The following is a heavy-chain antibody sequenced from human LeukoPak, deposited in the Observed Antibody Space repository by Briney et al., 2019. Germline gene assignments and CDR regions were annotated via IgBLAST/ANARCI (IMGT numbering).Heavy chain of an antibody. CDR3: ARDGHRRYYYGSSGREDVFDI. D-gene: IGHD3-22*01. CDR1: GYTFRQYS. V-gene: IGHV1-18*01. Sequence: VASVKVSCKASGYTFRQYSISWVRQAPGQGLEWMGWISAYNGNTKYAQKFQGRVTMTTDTSTSTAYMELRSLRSDDTAMYYCARDGHRRYYYGSSGREDVFDIWGQGTMVTVSS. J-gene: IGHJ3*02. CDR2: ISAYNGNT.